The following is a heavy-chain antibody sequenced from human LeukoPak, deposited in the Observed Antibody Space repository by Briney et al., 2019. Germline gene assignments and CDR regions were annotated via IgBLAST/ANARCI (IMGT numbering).Heavy chain of an antibody. CDR1: GGTFSTYA. CDR3: ARRGAGDSSGYYLDY. Sequence: ASVKVSCKASGGTFSTYAIDWVRQAPGQGLEWVGGIIPIFGTANYAQKFQDRVTITADESTSTVYMELSSLRSEDTAVYYCARRGAGDSSGYYLDYWGQGTLVTVSS. CDR2: IIPIFGTA. V-gene: IGHV1-69*01. D-gene: IGHD3-22*01. J-gene: IGHJ4*02.